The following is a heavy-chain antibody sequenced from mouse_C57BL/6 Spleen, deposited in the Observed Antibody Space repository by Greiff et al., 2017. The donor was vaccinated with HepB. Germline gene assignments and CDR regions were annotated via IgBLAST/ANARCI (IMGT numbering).Heavy chain of an antibody. CDR3: ARSGGNSAMDY. CDR1: GYTFTSYW. J-gene: IGHJ4*01. D-gene: IGHD1-1*02. V-gene: IGHV1-61*01. CDR2: IYPSDSET. Sequence: QVQLQQPGAELVRPGSSVKLSCKASGYTFTSYWMDWVKQRPGQGLEWIGNIYPSDSETHYNQKFKDKATLTVDKSSSTAYMQLSSLTSEDSAVYYCARSGGNSAMDYWGQGTSVTVSS.